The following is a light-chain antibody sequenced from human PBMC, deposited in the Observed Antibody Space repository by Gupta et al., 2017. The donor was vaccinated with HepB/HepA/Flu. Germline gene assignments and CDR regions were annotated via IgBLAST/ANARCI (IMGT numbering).Light chain of an antibody. CDR1: SSDIGSYTF. CDR3: SSSVGGETYV. Sequence: SALTQPASVSGSPGQSITSSCTGTSSDIGSYTFVSWFQHHPGKAPKVMIYEINRRPPGVASRFSASTAGNTAFLTISAPEAEDDADYYCSSSVGGETYVFGTGTKVTVL. V-gene: IGLV2-23*02. J-gene: IGLJ1*01. CDR2: EIN.